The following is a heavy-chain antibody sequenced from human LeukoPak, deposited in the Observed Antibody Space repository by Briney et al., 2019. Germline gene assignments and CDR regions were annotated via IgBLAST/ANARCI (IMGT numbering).Heavy chain of an antibody. CDR2: ISSSGSTI. J-gene: IGHJ6*04. D-gene: IGHD3-10*02. Sequence: PGGSLRLSCAASGFTFSNAWMSWVRQAPGKGLEWVSYISSSGSTIYYADSVKGRFTISRDNAKNSLHLQMNSLRAEDTAVYYCAELGITMIGGVWGKGTTVTISS. CDR1: GFTFSNAW. V-gene: IGHV3-11*04. CDR3: AELGITMIGGV.